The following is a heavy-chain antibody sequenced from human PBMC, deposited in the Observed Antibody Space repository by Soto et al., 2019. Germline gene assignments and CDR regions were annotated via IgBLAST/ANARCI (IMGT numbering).Heavy chain of an antibody. J-gene: IGHJ6*02. Sequence: ASVKVSCKASGFTFTSSAVQWVRQARGQRLEWIGWIVVGSGNTNYAQKFQERVTITRDMSTSTAYMELSSLRSEDTAVYYCASGPAARYYYYYGMDVWGQGTTVTVSS. CDR3: ASGPAARYYYYYGMDV. CDR2: IVVGSGNT. CDR1: GFTFTSSA. V-gene: IGHV1-58*01. D-gene: IGHD6-25*01.